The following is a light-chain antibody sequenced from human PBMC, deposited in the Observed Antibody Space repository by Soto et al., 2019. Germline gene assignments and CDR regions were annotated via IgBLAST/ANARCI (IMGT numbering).Light chain of an antibody. CDR1: SSDVGGYNY. V-gene: IGLV2-8*01. CDR2: EVT. Sequence: QSALTQPPSASGSPGLSVTISCTGTSSDVGGYNYVSWYQQHPGKAPKLMIYEVTKRPSGVPDRFSGSKSGNTASLTVSGLQADDEADYYCSSYAGSNNFFGGGTQLTVL. CDR3: SSYAGSNNF. J-gene: IGLJ2*01.